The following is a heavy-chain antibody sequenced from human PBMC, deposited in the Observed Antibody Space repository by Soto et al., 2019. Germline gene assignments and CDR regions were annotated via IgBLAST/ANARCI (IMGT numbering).Heavy chain of an antibody. J-gene: IGHJ5*02. CDR2: ITYSGRT. CDR1: GESTTSGSVY. CDR3: ARERQVGPSSGRFDP. Sequence: SETLSLTCSVNGESTTSGSVYWSWIRQSPGKGLEYIGYITYSGRTIYNPSLKSRVTMSVDTPKKQFSLVVRSVTAADTAVYYCARERQVGPSSGRFDPWGQGTLVTVSS. V-gene: IGHV4-31*03.